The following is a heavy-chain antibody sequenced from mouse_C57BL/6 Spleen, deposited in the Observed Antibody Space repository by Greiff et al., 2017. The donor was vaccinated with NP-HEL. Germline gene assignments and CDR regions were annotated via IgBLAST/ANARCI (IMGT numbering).Heavy chain of an antibody. D-gene: IGHD1-1*01. CDR2: ISSGGDYI. J-gene: IGHJ4*01. CDR1: GFTFSSYA. Sequence: EVRLVESGEGLVKPGGSLKLSCAASGFTFSSYAMSWVRQTPEKRLEWVAYISSGGDYIYYADNVKGRFTISRDNARNTLYLQMSSLKSEDTAMYYCTRPHYYGSSYYAMDYWGQGTSVTVSS. V-gene: IGHV5-9-1*02. CDR3: TRPHYYGSSYYAMDY.